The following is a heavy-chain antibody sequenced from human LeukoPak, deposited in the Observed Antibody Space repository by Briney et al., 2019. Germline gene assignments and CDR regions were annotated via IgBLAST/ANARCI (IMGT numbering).Heavy chain of an antibody. J-gene: IGHJ6*03. V-gene: IGHV4-39*01. CDR2: IYYSGST. D-gene: IGHD6-13*01. CDR1: GGSISSSSYY. CDR3: ARQQQLGDYYYMDV. Sequence: PSETLSLTCTVSGGSISSSSYYWGWIRQPPGKELEWIGSIYYSGSTYYNPSLKSRVTISVDTSKNQFSLKLSSVTAADTAVYYCARQQQLGDYYYMDVWGKGTTVTISS.